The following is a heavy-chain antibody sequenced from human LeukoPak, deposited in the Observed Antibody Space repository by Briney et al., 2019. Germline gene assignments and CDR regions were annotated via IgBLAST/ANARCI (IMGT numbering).Heavy chain of an antibody. V-gene: IGHV1-2*02. Sequence: ASVNVSCKASGYTFTGYYMHWVRQAPGQGLEWMGWSNPNSGGTNYAQKFQGRVTMTRDTSISTAYMELSRLRSDDTAVYYCARAWTYQLLAPHDAFDIWGQGTMVTVSS. CDR3: ARAWTYQLLAPHDAFDI. CDR2: SNPNSGGT. D-gene: IGHD2-2*01. J-gene: IGHJ3*02. CDR1: GYTFTGYY.